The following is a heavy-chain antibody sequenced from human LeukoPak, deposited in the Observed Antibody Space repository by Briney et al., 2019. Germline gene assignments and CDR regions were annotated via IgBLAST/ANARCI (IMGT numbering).Heavy chain of an antibody. J-gene: IGHJ4*02. CDR1: GFTFDDYE. CDR3: AMYRTYGDRDY. CDR2: ISSSSTYT. Sequence: GGSLRLSCAASGFTFDDYEMSWVRQAPGKGLEWVSYISSSSTYTNYADSVKGRFTISRDNAKNSLYLQMNSLRAEDTAVYYCAMYRTYGDRDYWGQGALVTVSS. V-gene: IGHV3-11*06. D-gene: IGHD4-17*01.